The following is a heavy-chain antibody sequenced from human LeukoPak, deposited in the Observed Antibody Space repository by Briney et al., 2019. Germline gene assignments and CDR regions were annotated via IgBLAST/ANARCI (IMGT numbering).Heavy chain of an antibody. CDR1: GFTFSSYA. CDR2: ISGSGGST. D-gene: IGHD3-22*01. J-gene: IGHJ4*02. Sequence: GGSLRLSCAASGFTFSSYAMSWVRQAPGKGLEWVSAISGSGGSTYYPGSVKGRFTISRDNAKKTLYLEMNSLRVEDTAIYYCAKDHVGIAMIVMVLDSWGQGTLVTVSS. CDR3: AKDHVGIAMIVMVLDS. V-gene: IGHV3-23*01.